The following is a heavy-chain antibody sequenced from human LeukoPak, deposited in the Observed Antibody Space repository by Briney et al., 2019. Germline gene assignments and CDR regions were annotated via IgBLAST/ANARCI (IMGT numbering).Heavy chain of an antibody. Sequence: GASVKLSCKTSGYTFSKYGVTWVRQAPGQGLEWMGWISVSNGNTKYAQRVQGRVTMTIDSSTTAAYMELRSLRSDDTAVYYCARVVLASAGTDYFDPWGQGTLVTVS. CDR2: ISVSNGNT. CDR3: ARVVLASAGTDYFDP. J-gene: IGHJ5*02. D-gene: IGHD6-13*01. CDR1: GYTFSKYG. V-gene: IGHV1-18*04.